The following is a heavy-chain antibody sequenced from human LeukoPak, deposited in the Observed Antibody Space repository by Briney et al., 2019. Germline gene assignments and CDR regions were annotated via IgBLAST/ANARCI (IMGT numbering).Heavy chain of an antibody. Sequence: PSQTLSLTCAVSGGSISSGGYSWSWISQPPGKGLEWIGEINHSGSTNYNPSLKSRVTISVDTSKNQFSLKLSSVTAADTAVYYCARDPGSSGYPWGQGTLVTVSS. CDR1: GGSISSGGYS. D-gene: IGHD3-22*01. CDR2: INHSGST. V-gene: IGHV4-30-2*01. J-gene: IGHJ5*02. CDR3: ARDPGSSGYP.